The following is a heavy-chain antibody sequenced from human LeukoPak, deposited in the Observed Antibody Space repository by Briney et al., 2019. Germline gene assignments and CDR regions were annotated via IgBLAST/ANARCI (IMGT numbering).Heavy chain of an antibody. CDR3: ARICYGESSTAFDY. CDR1: GFSLSTSGMC. J-gene: IGHJ4*02. CDR2: IDWDDDK. D-gene: IGHD3-10*01. V-gene: IGHV2-70*01. Sequence: ASGPTLVNPTQTLTLTCTFSGFSLSTSGMCVSWIRQPPGKALEWLALIDWDDDKYYSTSLKTRLTISKDTSKNQVVLTMTNMDPVDTATYYCARICYGESSTAFDYWGQGTLVTVSS.